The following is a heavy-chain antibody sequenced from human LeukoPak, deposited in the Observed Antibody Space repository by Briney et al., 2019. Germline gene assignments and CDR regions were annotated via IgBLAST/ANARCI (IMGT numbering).Heavy chain of an antibody. D-gene: IGHD6-19*01. V-gene: IGHV1-18*01. Sequence: SVKVSCKASGYTFTSYGISWVRQAPGQGLEWMGWISAYNGNTNYAQKLQGRVTMTTDTSTSTAYMELRSLRSDDTAVYYCARIQTSYSSGWYTPPNFDYWGQGTLVTVSS. CDR2: ISAYNGNT. CDR3: ARIQTSYSSGWYTPPNFDY. CDR1: GYTFTSYG. J-gene: IGHJ4*02.